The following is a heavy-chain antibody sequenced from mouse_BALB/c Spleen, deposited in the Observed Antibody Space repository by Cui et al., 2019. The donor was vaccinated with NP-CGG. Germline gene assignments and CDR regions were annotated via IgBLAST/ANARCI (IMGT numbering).Heavy chain of an antibody. CDR2: IDPNSGGT. Sequence: QPQQRGAEQVKPGASAMLPGKASGYTFTSYLMHWVKQRPGRGLEWIGRIDPNSGGTKYNEKFKSKATLTVDKPSSTAYMQLSSLTSEDSAVYYCARYDYYGSSYFDYWGQGTTLTVSS. J-gene: IGHJ2*01. CDR3: ARYDYYGSSYFDY. CDR1: GYTFTSYL. D-gene: IGHD1-1*01. V-gene: IGHV1-72*01.